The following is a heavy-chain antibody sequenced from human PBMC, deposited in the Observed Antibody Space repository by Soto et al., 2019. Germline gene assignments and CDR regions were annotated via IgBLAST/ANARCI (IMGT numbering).Heavy chain of an antibody. J-gene: IGHJ4*02. Sequence: SGPTLVNPTPTLTLTCTFSAFSLSTNGVGVGWIRQPPGKPLEWLAVIYWNEDKRYSRSLKSRLSITKDTSKNQVVLTMTTMDPVDSATYYCVHTVMVHTITGGHYFDYWGRGILVAVSS. CDR1: AFSLSTNGVG. CDR3: VHTVMVHTITGGHYFDY. V-gene: IGHV2-5*01. CDR2: IYWNEDK. D-gene: IGHD2-8*01.